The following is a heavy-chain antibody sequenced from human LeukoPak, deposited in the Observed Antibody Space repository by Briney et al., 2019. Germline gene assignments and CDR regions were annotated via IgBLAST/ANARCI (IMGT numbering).Heavy chain of an antibody. D-gene: IGHD3-22*01. Sequence: PSETLSLTCTVSGGSISSSSYYWGWIRQPPGKGLEWIGSIYYSGSTYYNPSLKSRVTISVDTSKNQFSLKLSSVTAADTAVYYCARTTDYYDSIEWFDPWGQGTLVTVSS. CDR1: GGSISSSSYY. CDR2: IYYSGST. CDR3: ARTTDYYDSIEWFDP. V-gene: IGHV4-39*01. J-gene: IGHJ5*02.